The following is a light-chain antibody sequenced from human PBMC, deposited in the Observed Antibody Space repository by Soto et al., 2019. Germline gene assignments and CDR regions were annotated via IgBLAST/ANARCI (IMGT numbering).Light chain of an antibody. J-gene: IGKJ1*01. CDR1: QSVSSSY. V-gene: IGKV3-20*01. CDR3: QQYQRG. CDR2: GAS. Sequence: EIVLTQSPGTLSLSPGERATLSCRASQSVSSSYLAWYQQKPGQAPRLLIYGASSRATGIPDRFSGSGSGTDFTLTISRLEPEDFAVYYCQQYQRGFGQRTNV.